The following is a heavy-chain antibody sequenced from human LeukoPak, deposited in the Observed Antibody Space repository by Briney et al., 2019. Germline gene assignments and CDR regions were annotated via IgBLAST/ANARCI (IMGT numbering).Heavy chain of an antibody. CDR1: GGSFSGHY. D-gene: IGHD3-22*01. V-gene: IGHV4-34*12. CDR3: ARVDSSEYYGTFDI. Sequence: PSETLSLTCAVYGGSFSGHYWGWIRQPPEKGLTWIGSVFYSGRTSYNPSLKSRVIISVDTSKNQFSLKLSSVTAADTAMYFCARVDSSEYYGTFDIWGQGTMVTVSS. CDR2: VFYSGRT. J-gene: IGHJ3*02.